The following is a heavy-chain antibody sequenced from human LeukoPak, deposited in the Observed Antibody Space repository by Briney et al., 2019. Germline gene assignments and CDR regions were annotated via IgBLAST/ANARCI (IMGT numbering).Heavy chain of an antibody. J-gene: IGHJ4*02. CDR2: IGRSDTYI. Sequence: PGGSLRLSCVVSGFTFSNYNMNWVRQAPGKGLEWVSSIGRSDTYIYYADSVTGRFTIPRDNAKNSLYLQMSSLRAEDTAVYFCARRASTERGHSYGLDYWGQGALVTVSS. CDR3: ARRASTERGHSYGLDY. D-gene: IGHD5-18*01. V-gene: IGHV3-21*01. CDR1: GFTFSNYN.